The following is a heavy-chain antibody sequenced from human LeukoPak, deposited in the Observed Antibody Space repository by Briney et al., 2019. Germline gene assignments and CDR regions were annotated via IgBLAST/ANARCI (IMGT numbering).Heavy chain of an antibody. CDR1: GGSISSYY. CDR3: ARGNLIVGATLDY. D-gene: IGHD1-26*01. V-gene: IGHV4-4*07. Sequence: SETLSLTCTVSGGSISSYYWSWIRQPPGKGLEWIGRIYTSGSTNYNPSLKSRVTMSVDTSKNQFSLKLSSVTAADTAVYYCARGNLIVGATLDYWGQGTLVTVSS. CDR2: IYTSGST. J-gene: IGHJ4*02.